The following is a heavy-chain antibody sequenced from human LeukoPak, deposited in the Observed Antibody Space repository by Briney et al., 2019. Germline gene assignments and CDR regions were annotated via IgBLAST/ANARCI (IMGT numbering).Heavy chain of an antibody. D-gene: IGHD3-22*01. CDR1: GYSFTSYW. V-gene: IGHV5-10-1*01. CDR2: IDPSDSYT. Sequence: GESLKISCKGSGYSFTSYWITWVRQMPGKGLEWLGRIDPSDSYTDYSPSFQGHVTISADKSISTAYLQWSSLKASDTAMYYCAIDPYYYDGSGSLDYWGQGTLVTASS. J-gene: IGHJ4*02. CDR3: AIDPYYYDGSGSLDY.